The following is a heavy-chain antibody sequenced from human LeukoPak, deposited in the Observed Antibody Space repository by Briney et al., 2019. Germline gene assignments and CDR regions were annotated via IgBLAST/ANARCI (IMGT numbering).Heavy chain of an antibody. CDR2: ISYDGSNK. J-gene: IGHJ6*03. Sequence: PGGSLRLSCAASGFTFSSYAMHWVRQAPGKGLEWVAVISYDGSNKYYADSVKGRFTISRDNSKNTLYLQMNSLRAEDTAVYYCGSGYYMDVWGKGTTVTVSS. CDR3: GSGYYMDV. V-gene: IGHV3-30*04. CDR1: GFTFSSYA. D-gene: IGHD3-10*01.